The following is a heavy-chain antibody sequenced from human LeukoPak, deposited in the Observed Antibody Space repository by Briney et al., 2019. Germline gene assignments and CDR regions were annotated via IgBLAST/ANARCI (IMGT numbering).Heavy chain of an antibody. CDR2: IKQDGSEK. J-gene: IGHJ4*02. CDR1: GFTFNGYW. Sequence: PGGSLRLSCAASGFTFNGYWMSWVRQAPGKGLEWVANIKQDGSEKYYVDSVKGRFTISRDNAKNSLYLQMNSLRAEDTAVYYCAREMISLGELLALDYWGQGTLVTVSS. D-gene: IGHD1-26*01. V-gene: IGHV3-7*01. CDR3: AREMISLGELLALDY.